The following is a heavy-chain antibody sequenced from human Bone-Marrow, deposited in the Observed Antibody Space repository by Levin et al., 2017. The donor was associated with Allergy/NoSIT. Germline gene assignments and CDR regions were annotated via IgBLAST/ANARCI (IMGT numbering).Heavy chain of an antibody. V-gene: IGHV1-69*13. CDR2: IIPIFGTA. J-gene: IGHJ4*02. CDR3: ARISDYYDSSGYYL. D-gene: IGHD3-22*01. Sequence: GASVKVSCKASGGTFSSYAISWVRQAPGQGLEWMGGIIPIFGTANYAQKFQGRVTITADESTSTAYMELSSLRSEDTAVYYCARISDYYDSSGYYLWGQGTLVTVSS. CDR1: GGTFSSYA.